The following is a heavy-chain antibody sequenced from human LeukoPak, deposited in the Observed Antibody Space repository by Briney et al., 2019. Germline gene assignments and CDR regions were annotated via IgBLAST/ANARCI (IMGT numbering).Heavy chain of an antibody. CDR3: ERPAYYGSGSYRASDAFDI. Sequence: ASVKVSCKASGGTFSSYAISWVRQAPGQGLEWMGRIIPILGIANYAQKFQGRVTITADKSTSTAYMELSGLRPEDTAVHYCERPAYYGSGSYRASDAFDIWGQGTMVTVSS. CDR2: IIPILGIA. V-gene: IGHV1-69*04. CDR1: GGTFSSYA. J-gene: IGHJ3*02. D-gene: IGHD3-10*01.